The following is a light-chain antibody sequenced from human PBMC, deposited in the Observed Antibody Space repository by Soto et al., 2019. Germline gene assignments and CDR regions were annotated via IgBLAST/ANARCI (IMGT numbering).Light chain of an antibody. V-gene: IGKV3-11*01. CDR2: DAS. Sequence: EIVLTQSPATLSLSPGERATLSCRASQSVTKYIAWYQQKPGQAPRLLIYDASNRATGVPARFSVSGSGTDFTLTISSLEPEYFAVYYCQQRSSWYRFGQGNKLEIK. CDR1: QSVTKY. CDR3: QQRSSWYR. J-gene: IGKJ2*03.